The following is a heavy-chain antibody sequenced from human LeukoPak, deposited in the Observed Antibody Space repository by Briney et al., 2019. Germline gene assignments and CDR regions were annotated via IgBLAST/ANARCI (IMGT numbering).Heavy chain of an antibody. D-gene: IGHD6-19*01. J-gene: IGHJ4*02. Sequence: SETLSLTCAVSGGSFSDYQWNWIRQSPGKGLEWLGEISHSGTTTYNPSLKSRVTISVDTSKNQFSLKLSSVTAADTAVYYCARLQPRDSSGWHKPFDYWGQGTLVTVSS. V-gene: IGHV4-34*01. CDR1: GGSFSDYQ. CDR3: ARLQPRDSSGWHKPFDY. CDR2: ISHSGTT.